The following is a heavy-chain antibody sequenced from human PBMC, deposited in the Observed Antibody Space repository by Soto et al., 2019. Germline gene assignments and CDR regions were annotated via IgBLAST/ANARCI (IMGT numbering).Heavy chain of an antibody. V-gene: IGHV1-3*01. CDR3: ARGGYCSGGSCQPETYYYYGMDV. J-gene: IGHJ6*02. CDR1: GYTFTSYA. CDR2: INAGNGNT. Sequence: QVQLVQSGAEVKKPGASVKVSCKASGYTFTSYAMHWVRQAPGQRLEWMGWINAGNGNTKYSQKFQGRVTITRDTSASTSYMELGSLRSEDTAVYYCARGGYCSGGSCQPETYYYYGMDVWGQGTTVTVSS. D-gene: IGHD2-15*01.